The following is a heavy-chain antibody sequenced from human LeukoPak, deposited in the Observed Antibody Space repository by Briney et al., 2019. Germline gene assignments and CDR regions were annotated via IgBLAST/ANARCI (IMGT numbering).Heavy chain of an antibody. CDR3: ARDGHDISGYYYA. CDR2: INPNSGGT. D-gene: IGHD3-22*01. V-gene: IGHV1-2*02. J-gene: IGHJ5*02. Sequence: ASVKVSCKASGYTFTGYYMHWVRQAPGQGLEWMGWINPNSGGTNYAQKFQGRVTMTRDTSISTAYMELSRLRSDDTAVYYCARDGHDISGYYYAWGQGTLVTVSS. CDR1: GYTFTGYY.